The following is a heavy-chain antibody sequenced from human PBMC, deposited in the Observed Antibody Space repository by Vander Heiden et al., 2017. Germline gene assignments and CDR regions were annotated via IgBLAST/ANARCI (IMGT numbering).Heavy chain of an antibody. V-gene: IGHV3-7*01. CDR3: ASELSGSFDY. D-gene: IGHD1-26*01. CDR2: IKKDGSEK. Sequence: EVQLVDPGGGLVQPGGSLRLCCAASGFTFGSYWTSWVRQAPGKGLEWVANIKKDGSEKNYVDSVEGRFTISRDNAKNSLYLHMNSLRVEDTAVYYCASELSGSFDYWGQGTLVTVSS. CDR1: GFTFGSYW. J-gene: IGHJ4*02.